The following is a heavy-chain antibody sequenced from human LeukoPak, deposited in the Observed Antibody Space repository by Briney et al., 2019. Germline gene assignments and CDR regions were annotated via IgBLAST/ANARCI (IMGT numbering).Heavy chain of an antibody. CDR3: ARVVVTAISHDAFDI. D-gene: IGHD2-21*02. V-gene: IGHV1-18*01. J-gene: IGHJ3*02. CDR2: ISAYNGNT. Sequence: ASVKVSCKASGYTFTSYGISWVRQAPGQGLEGMGWISAYNGNTNYAQKLQGRVTMTTDTSTSTAYMELRSLRSDDTAVYYCARVVVTAISHDAFDIWGQGTMVTVSS. CDR1: GYTFTSYG.